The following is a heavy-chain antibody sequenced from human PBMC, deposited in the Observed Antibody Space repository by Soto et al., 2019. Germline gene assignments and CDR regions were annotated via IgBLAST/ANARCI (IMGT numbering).Heavy chain of an antibody. CDR2: INPSGGST. D-gene: IGHD3-22*01. Sequence: VASVKVSCKASGYTFTSYYMHWVRQAPGQGLEWMGIINPSGGSTSYAQKFQGRVTMTRDTSTSTVYMELSSLRSEDTAVYYCARQTYYYDSSGEPPGFGYWGQGTLVTVSS. J-gene: IGHJ4*02. CDR3: ARQTYYYDSSGEPPGFGY. V-gene: IGHV1-46*01. CDR1: GYTFTSYY.